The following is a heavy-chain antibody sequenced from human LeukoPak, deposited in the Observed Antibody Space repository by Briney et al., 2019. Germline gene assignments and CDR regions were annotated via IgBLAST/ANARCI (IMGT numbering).Heavy chain of an antibody. CDR2: INYSGST. D-gene: IGHD3-3*01. Sequence: SETLSLTCAVYGGSFSGYYWSWIRQPPGKGLEWIGEINYSGSTNYNPSLKSRVTITVDTSKNQFSLKMSSVTAADTAVYYCARTTYYDFWSGYYHIPYYFDYWGQGTLVTVSS. CDR1: GGSFSGYY. J-gene: IGHJ4*02. V-gene: IGHV4-34*01. CDR3: ARTTYYDFWSGYYHIPYYFDY.